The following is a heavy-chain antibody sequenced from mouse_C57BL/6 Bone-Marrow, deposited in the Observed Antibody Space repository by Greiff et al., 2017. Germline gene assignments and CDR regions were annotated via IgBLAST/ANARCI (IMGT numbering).Heavy chain of an antibody. J-gene: IGHJ4*01. CDR3: ARASYYDYAMDY. D-gene: IGHD1-1*01. V-gene: IGHV5-17*01. CDR2: ISSGSSTI. CDR1: GFTFSDYG. Sequence: EVQLVESGGGLVKPGGSLQLSCAASGFTFSDYGMHWVRQAPEKGLEWVAYISSGSSTIYYADTVKGRFTISRDNAKNTLFLQMTSLRSEDTAMYYCARASYYDYAMDYWGQGTSGTVSS.